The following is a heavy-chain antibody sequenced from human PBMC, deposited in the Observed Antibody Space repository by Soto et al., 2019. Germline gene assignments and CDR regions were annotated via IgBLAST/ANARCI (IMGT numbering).Heavy chain of an antibody. CDR3: ARDKDCSSTSCYFDASDI. CDR2: MNPNSGNT. CDR1: GYTFTSYD. D-gene: IGHD2-2*01. V-gene: IGHV1-8*01. J-gene: IGHJ3*02. Sequence: ASVKVSCKASGYTFTSYDINWVRQATGQGLEWMGWMNPNSGNTGYAQKFQGRVTMTRDTSMSTAYMELSSLRSEDTAVYYCARDKDCSSTSCYFDASDIWGQGTMVTASS.